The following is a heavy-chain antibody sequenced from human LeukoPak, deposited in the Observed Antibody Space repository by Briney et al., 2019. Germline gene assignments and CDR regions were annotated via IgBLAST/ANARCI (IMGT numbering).Heavy chain of an antibody. CDR3: TREYLTVSYFDY. Sequence: GGSLRLSCAASGFTFSSYWMSWARQAPGKGLEWVANIKQDGSEQYYVDSVKGRFAISRDNAKNSLFLQMNSLRGEDTAVYYCTREYLTVSYFDYWGQGTLVTVSS. CDR1: GFTFSSYW. D-gene: IGHD4-11*01. CDR2: IKQDGSEQ. J-gene: IGHJ4*02. V-gene: IGHV3-7*05.